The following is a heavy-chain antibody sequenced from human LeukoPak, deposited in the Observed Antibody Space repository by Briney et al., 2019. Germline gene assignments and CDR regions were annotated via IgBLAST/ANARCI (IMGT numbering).Heavy chain of an antibody. CDR3: ARDFRFLDDY. CDR2: IKPDGSDK. V-gene: IGHV3-7*01. CDR1: GFTFSSYW. D-gene: IGHD3-3*01. J-gene: IGHJ4*02. Sequence: TGGSLRLSCAASGFTFSSYWMSWVRQAPAKGLEWVAQIKPDGSDKYYVDSVKGRFTISRDNAKNSLNLQMNSLRAEDAAVYYCARDFRFLDDYWGQGTLVTVSS.